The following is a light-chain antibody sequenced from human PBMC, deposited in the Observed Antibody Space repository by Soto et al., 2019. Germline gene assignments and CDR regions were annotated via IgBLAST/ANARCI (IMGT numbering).Light chain of an antibody. V-gene: IGLV1-40*01. CDR2: ENN. Sequence: QSVLTQPPSVSEAPGQRVTISCTGSSSNIGAGYEAHWYQQVPGTAPKLLIYENNYRPSGVPDRFSGSKSGTSASLAITGLQAEDEAEYYCQSYDSSLSGYFFGTGTKVPFL. CDR3: QSYDSSLSGYF. CDR1: SSNIGAGYE. J-gene: IGLJ1*01.